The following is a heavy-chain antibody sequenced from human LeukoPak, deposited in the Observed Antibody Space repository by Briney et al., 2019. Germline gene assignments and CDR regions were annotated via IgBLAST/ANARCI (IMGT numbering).Heavy chain of an antibody. CDR2: IKQDGSEK. D-gene: IGHD6-19*01. V-gene: IGHV3-7*01. Sequence: PGGSLRLSCAASGFTFSSYWMTWVRQAPGKGLEWVANIKQDGSEKYYVDSVKGRFTISRDNAKNSLYLRMNSLRAEDTAVYYCASKQWLVSDFDYWGQGTLVTVSS. J-gene: IGHJ4*02. CDR3: ASKQWLVSDFDY. CDR1: GFTFSSYW.